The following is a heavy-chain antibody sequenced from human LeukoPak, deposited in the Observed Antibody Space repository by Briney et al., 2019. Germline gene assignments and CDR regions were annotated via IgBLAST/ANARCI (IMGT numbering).Heavy chain of an antibody. CDR2: IDQSGST. CDR3: ARVPHYYFGYGYFDT. CDR1: GGSFSGYY. J-gene: IGHJ4*02. D-gene: IGHD3/OR15-3a*01. Sequence: SETLSLTCVVNGGSFSGYYWSWLRQPPGKGLEWIGEIDQSGSTNYNPSLKTRVAISIDTSKKQFSLTLTSMTAADTAVYYCARVPHYYFGYGYFDTWGQGTRVTVSS. V-gene: IGHV4-34*01.